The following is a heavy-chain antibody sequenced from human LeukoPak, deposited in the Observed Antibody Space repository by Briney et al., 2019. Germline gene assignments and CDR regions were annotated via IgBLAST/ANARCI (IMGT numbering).Heavy chain of an antibody. CDR2: ISHIGST. CDR3: ARDNYDFWSGIDY. V-gene: IGHV4-38-2*02. D-gene: IGHD3-3*01. CDR1: GDSISRRYR. J-gene: IGHJ4*02. Sequence: ASETLSLTCSVSGDSISRRYRWGWIRQPPGQGLEWIGSISHIGSTYYNPSLKSRVTISIDTSKNQFSLKLSYVTAADTAVFYCARDNYDFWSGIDYWGQGTLVTVSS.